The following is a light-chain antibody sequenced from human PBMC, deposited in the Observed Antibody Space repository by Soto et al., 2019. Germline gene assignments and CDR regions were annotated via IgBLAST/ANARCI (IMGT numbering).Light chain of an antibody. CDR2: AAS. CDR3: QQSYSTPNT. V-gene: IGKV1-39*01. Sequence: DIQMTQFPSSLSASVGDRVTITCRASLSISGYLNWYQQKPGKAPKLLIYAASSLQSGVPSRFSGSRSGTDFTLTISSLQPEDFATYYCQQSYSTPNTFGQGTKVDSK. CDR1: LSISGY. J-gene: IGKJ2*01.